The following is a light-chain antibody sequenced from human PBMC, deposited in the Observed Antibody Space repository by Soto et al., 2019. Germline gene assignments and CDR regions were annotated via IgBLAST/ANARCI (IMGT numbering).Light chain of an antibody. CDR2: GAS. Sequence: IVLTQSPGTLSLSPGERATLSCRASQTVSSSYLAWYQQKPGQAPRLLIYGASSRATGIPERFRGSGSGTDFTLTISRLEPEDFAVYYCQQFGGSPRYTFGQGTKLEIK. V-gene: IGKV3-20*01. CDR3: QQFGGSPRYT. J-gene: IGKJ2*01. CDR1: QTVSSSY.